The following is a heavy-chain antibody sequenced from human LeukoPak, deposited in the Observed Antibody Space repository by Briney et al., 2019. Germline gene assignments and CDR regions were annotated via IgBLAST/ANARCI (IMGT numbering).Heavy chain of an antibody. J-gene: IGHJ4*02. CDR1: GFTFSSYW. D-gene: IGHD3-22*01. V-gene: IGHV3-7*01. CDR3: ASSPYDSSGPLNY. Sequence: GGSLRLSCAASGFTFSSYWMSWVRQAPGKGLEWVANIKQDGSEKYYVDSVKGRFTISRDNAKNSLYLQMNSLRAEDTAVYYCASSPYDSSGPLNYWGQGTLVTVSS. CDR2: IKQDGSEK.